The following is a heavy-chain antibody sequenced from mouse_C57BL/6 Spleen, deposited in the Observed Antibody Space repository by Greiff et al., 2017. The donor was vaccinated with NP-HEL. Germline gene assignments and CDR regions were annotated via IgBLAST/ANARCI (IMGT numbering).Heavy chain of an antibody. CDR3: AGSYVYYAMDY. V-gene: IGHV1-31*01. J-gene: IGHJ4*01. CDR2: IYPYNGVS. D-gene: IGHD1-1*02. Sequence: VQLKESGPELVKPGASVKISCKASGYSFTGYYMHWVKQSHGNILDWIGYIYPYNGVSSYNQKFKGKATLTVDKSSSTAYMELRSLTSEDSAVYYCAGSYVYYAMDYWGQGTSVTVSS. CDR1: GYSFTGYY.